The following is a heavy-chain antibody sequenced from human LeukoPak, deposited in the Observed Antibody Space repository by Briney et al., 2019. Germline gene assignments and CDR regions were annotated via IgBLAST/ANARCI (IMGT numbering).Heavy chain of an antibody. V-gene: IGHV1-69*13. CDR1: GGTFSSYA. D-gene: IGHD3-10*01. Sequence: ASVKVSCKASGGTFSSYAISWVRQAPGQGLEWMGGIIPIFGTVNYAQKFQGRVTITADESTSTAYMELSSLRSEDTAVYYCARAYGSGSYYNVLNPFDYWGQGTLVTVSS. CDR3: ARAYGSGSYYNVLNPFDY. J-gene: IGHJ4*02. CDR2: IIPIFGTV.